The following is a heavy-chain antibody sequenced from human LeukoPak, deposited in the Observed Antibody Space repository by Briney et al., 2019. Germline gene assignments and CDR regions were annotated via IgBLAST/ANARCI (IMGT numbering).Heavy chain of an antibody. CDR1: GYTFTGYY. V-gene: IGHV1-2*02. CDR2: INPNSGGT. Sequence: GASVKVSCKASGYTFTGYYMHWVRQAPGQGLEWMGWINPNSGGTNYAQKFQGRVTMTRDTSISTAYMELSRLRSDDTAVYYCARVIRSYTSGLRPSRTVFDYWGQGTLVTVSS. D-gene: IGHD1-14*01. CDR3: ARVIRSYTSGLRPSRTVFDY. J-gene: IGHJ4*02.